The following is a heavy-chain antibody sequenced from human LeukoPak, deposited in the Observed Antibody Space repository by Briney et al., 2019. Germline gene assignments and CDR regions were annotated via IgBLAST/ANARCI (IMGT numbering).Heavy chain of an antibody. CDR2: IYYNGSA. V-gene: IGHV4-39*07. CDR3: ARDYCSGTTCYDY. CDR1: GGFIRSSSYY. D-gene: IGHD2-15*01. J-gene: IGHJ4*02. Sequence: NPSETLSLTCTVSGGFIRSSSYYWGWIRQAPGKGLEWIGSIYYNGSAYYNPSLKSRVTLSVDTSKNQFSLNLSSVTAADTAVYYCARDYCSGTTCYDYWGQGTLVTVSS.